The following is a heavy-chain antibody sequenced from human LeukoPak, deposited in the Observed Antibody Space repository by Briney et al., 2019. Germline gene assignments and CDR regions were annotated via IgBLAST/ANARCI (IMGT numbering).Heavy chain of an antibody. D-gene: IGHD2-21*02. Sequence: PSETLSLTCTVSGGSISSYHWSWIPQPPGKGLEWIGYVFNSWRTNYNPSLRSRITMSVDQSKNQFSLELRSLTAADTAVYYLAGRQHIVVVTATRGSFDMWGQGTMVTVSS. CDR1: GGSISSYH. CDR2: VFNSWRT. J-gene: IGHJ3*02. V-gene: IGHV4-59*12. CDR3: AGRQHIVVVTATRGSFDM.